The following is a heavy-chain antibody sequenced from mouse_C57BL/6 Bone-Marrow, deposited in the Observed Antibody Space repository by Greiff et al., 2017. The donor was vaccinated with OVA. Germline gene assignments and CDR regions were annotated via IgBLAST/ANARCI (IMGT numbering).Heavy chain of an antibody. J-gene: IGHJ4*01. V-gene: IGHV10-1*01. Sequence: EVQRVESGGGLVQPKGSLKLSCAASGFSFNTYAMNWVRQAPGKGLEWVARIRSKSNNYATYYADSVKDRFTISRDDSESMLYLQMNNLKTEDTAMYYCVRHRRYYAMDYWGQGTSVTVSS. CDR2: IRSKSNNYAT. CDR3: VRHRRYYAMDY. CDR1: GFSFNTYA.